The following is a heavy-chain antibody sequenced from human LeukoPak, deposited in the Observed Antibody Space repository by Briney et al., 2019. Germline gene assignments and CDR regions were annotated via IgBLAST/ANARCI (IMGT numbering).Heavy chain of an antibody. CDR1: GFSLSGYW. D-gene: IGHD2-15*01. Sequence: QSGGSLRLSCVASGFSLSGYWTYWVRQAPGKGLMYISRNNGDGSTTNYADVVKGRFTMSRDNVKNTLYLQMNSLRVEDTAVYYCARDPRNVGLAPWGQGTLVTVSS. CDR3: ARDPRNVGLAP. J-gene: IGHJ5*02. V-gene: IGHV3-74*01. CDR2: NNGDGSTT.